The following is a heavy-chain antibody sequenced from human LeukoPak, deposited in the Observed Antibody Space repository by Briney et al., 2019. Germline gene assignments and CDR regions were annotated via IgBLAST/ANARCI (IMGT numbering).Heavy chain of an antibody. CDR3: ARGGGYNSPFGY. J-gene: IGHJ4*02. V-gene: IGHV4-59*01. Sequence: SETLSLTCTVSGGSISSYYWSWIRQPPGKGLEWVGYISYSGNTNYNPSLKSRVTISVDTSKNQFSLKLSSVTAADTAVYYCARGGGYNSPFGYWGQGTLVTVSS. CDR1: GGSISSYY. CDR2: ISYSGNT. D-gene: IGHD5-24*01.